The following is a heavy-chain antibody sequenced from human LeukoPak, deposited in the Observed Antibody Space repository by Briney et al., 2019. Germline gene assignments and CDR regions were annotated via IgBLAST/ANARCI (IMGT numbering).Heavy chain of an antibody. CDR2: INHSGIT. CDR1: GGSISSYY. Sequence: SETLTLTCTASGGSISSYYWSWIRQPPGKGLEWVGYINHSGITNNNPSLKSRVTTSVDTSKSQFSLKLRSVTAADTAVYYCARFYYDSSGYGFDSWGQGTKVTVSS. D-gene: IGHD3-22*01. J-gene: IGHJ3*02. CDR3: ARFYYDSSGYGFDS. V-gene: IGHV4-59*01.